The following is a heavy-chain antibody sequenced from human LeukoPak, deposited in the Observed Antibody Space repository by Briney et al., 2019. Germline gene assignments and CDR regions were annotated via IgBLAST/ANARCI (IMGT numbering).Heavy chain of an antibody. V-gene: IGHV1-2*02. CDR3: ARGEGSYYDSSGYSYYMDV. J-gene: IGHJ6*03. CDR1: GYTFTGYY. CDR2: INPNSGGT. D-gene: IGHD3-22*01. Sequence: ASVKVSCKASGYTFTGYYMHWVRQAPGQGLEWMGWINPNSGGTNYAQKFQGRVTMTRDTSISTAYMELSRLRSDDTAVYYCARGEGSYYDSSGYSYYMDVWGKGTTVTISS.